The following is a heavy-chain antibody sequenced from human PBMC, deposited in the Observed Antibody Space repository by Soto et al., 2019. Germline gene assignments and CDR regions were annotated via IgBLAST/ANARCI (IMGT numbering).Heavy chain of an antibody. Sequence: QAQLVQSGAEVKEPGASVKVSCKASGYTFTNYDISWVRQATGQGLEWMGWMNPNSANTGYAQKFQGRVSMTRDTSIKTAYMELSSLRSEDTAIYYCARMATSGTLNWFDPWGQVPLVTVSS. D-gene: IGHD1-26*01. V-gene: IGHV1-8*01. CDR3: ARMATSGTLNWFDP. CDR2: MNPNSANT. CDR1: GYTFTNYD. J-gene: IGHJ5*02.